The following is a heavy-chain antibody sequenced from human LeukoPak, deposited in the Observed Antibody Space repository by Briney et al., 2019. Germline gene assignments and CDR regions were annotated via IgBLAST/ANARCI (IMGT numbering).Heavy chain of an antibody. CDR2: IIPVSGDT. D-gene: IGHD2-2*01. CDR1: GYTFTSYH. CDR3: ARDYCSSTSCLFDY. J-gene: IGHJ4*02. Sequence: ASVKVSCKASGYTFTSYHMHWVRQAPGQGLEWMGRIIPVSGDTNYAQKCQGRVSTTTDTSISTAYMELSRLRSDDTAVYYCARDYCSSTSCLFDYWGQGTLVTVSS. V-gene: IGHV1-2*06.